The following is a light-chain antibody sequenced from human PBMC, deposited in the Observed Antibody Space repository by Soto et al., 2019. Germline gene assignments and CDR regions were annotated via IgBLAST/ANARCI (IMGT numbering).Light chain of an antibody. CDR1: QSLMHSDGNTY. Sequence: DVVMTQSPLSLPVTLGQPASISCRSSQSLMHSDGNTYLNWFQQRPGQSPRRLIYEVSDRDSGVPDRLSGSGLGTDFTLKISRVEAEDVGVYYCMQGTHWPWTFGQGTEVEIK. J-gene: IGKJ1*01. V-gene: IGKV2-30*02. CDR3: MQGTHWPWT. CDR2: EVS.